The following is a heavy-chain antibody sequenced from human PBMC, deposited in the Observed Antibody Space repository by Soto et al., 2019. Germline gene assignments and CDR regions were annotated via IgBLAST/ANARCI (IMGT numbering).Heavy chain of an antibody. CDR3: TTDKPSYCSSTSCPAPFDY. Sequence: PGGSLRLSCAASGFTFSNAWMSWVRQAPGKGLNWVGRIKSKTDGGTTDYAAPVKGRFTISRDDSKNTLYLQMNSLKTEDTAVYYCTTDKPSYCSSTSCPAPFDYWGQGTLVTVSS. CDR1: GFTFSNAW. CDR2: IKSKTDGGTT. V-gene: IGHV3-15*01. D-gene: IGHD2-2*01. J-gene: IGHJ4*02.